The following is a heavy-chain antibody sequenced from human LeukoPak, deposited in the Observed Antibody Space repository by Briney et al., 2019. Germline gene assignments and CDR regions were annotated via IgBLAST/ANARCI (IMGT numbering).Heavy chain of an antibody. CDR2: VNPHSGKT. V-gene: IGHV1-8*01. CDR3: ARLSSHYGDYKVDP. Sequence: ASVKVSCKTSGYPFSNYDINWVRQATGQGLEWMGWVNPHSGKTGYAQKFQGRVTMTTDTSASTAYMELSSLRSEDTAVYYCARLSSHYGDYKVDPWGQGTLVTVSS. CDR1: GYPFSNYD. D-gene: IGHD4-17*01. J-gene: IGHJ5*02.